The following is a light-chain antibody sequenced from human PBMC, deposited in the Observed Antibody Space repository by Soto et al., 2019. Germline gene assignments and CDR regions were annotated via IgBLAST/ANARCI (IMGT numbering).Light chain of an antibody. V-gene: IGLV2-8*01. Sequence: QSALTQPPSASGSPGQSVTISCTGTSSDVGGYNYVSWYQQHPGKAPKLIIYEVSKRPSGVPDRFSGSKSGNTASLTVSGLQAEDEADYYCSSYAGSNTGVFGGGTKVTVL. CDR3: SSYAGSNTGV. CDR1: SSDVGGYNY. J-gene: IGLJ3*02. CDR2: EVS.